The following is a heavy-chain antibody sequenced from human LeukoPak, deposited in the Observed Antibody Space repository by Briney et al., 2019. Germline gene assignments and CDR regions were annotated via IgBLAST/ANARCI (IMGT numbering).Heavy chain of an antibody. CDR3: ARGPGAISDYYMDV. J-gene: IGHJ6*03. Sequence: ASVKVSCKASGYTFTSYDINWVRQATGQGLEWMGWMNPNNGNTGSPQNFQGRVTITRNTSISTAYMDLSSLRSEDTAVYYCARGPGAISDYYMDVWGKGTTVTVSS. V-gene: IGHV1-8*03. CDR1: GYTFTSYD. CDR2: MNPNNGNT. D-gene: IGHD2-2*01.